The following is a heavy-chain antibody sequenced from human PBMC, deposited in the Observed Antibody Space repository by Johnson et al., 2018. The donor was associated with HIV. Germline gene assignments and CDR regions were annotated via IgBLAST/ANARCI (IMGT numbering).Heavy chain of an antibody. CDR2: ISWNSGSI. CDR1: GFTFDDYA. J-gene: IGHJ3*02. D-gene: IGHD2-15*01. CDR3: TTIWTTLGYCSGGSCDDAFDI. Sequence: VQLVESGGGLVQPGRSLRLSCAASGFTFDDYAMHWVRQAPGKGLEWVSGISWNSGSIGYADSVKGRFTISRDNAKNSLYLQMNSLRAEDTALYYCTTIWTTLGYCSGGSCDDAFDIWGQGTMVTVSS. V-gene: IGHV3-9*01.